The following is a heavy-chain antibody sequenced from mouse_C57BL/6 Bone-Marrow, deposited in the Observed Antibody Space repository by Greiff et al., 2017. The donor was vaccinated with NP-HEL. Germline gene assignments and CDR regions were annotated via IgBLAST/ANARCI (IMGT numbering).Heavy chain of an antibody. CDR2: ISDGGSYT. CDR3: ARDGYGSSAY. J-gene: IGHJ3*01. CDR1: GFTFSSYA. D-gene: IGHD1-1*01. Sequence: EVQLVESGGGLVKPGGSLKLSCAASGFTFSSYAMSWVRQTPEKRLEWVATISDGGSYTYYPDNVKGRFTISRDTAKNNLYLQMSHLKSEDTAMYYCARDGYGSSAYWGQGTLVTVSA. V-gene: IGHV5-4*01.